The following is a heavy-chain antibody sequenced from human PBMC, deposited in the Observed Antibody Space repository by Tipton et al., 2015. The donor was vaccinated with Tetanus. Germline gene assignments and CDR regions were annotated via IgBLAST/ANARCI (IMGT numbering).Heavy chain of an antibody. J-gene: IGHJ6*02. V-gene: IGHV5-51*01. CDR2: IYPGDSDT. CDR1: GYSFTSYW. Sequence: QSGPEVKKPGESLKISCKGSGYSFTSYWIGWVRQMPGKGLEWMGIIYPGDSDTRYSPSFQGQVTISADKSISTAYLQGSSLKASDSAMYYCARRREMGVGALDGMDVWGQGTTVTVSS. D-gene: IGHD5-24*01. CDR3: ARRREMGVGALDGMDV.